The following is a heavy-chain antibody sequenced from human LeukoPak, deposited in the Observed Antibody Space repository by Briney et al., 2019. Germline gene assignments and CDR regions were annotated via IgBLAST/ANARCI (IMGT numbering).Heavy chain of an antibody. CDR3: ARREDTAMVLDY. V-gene: IGHV4-39*01. J-gene: IGHJ4*02. CDR2: IYYSGST. Sequence: PSETLSLTCTVSGGSISSSSYYWGWIRQPPGKGLEWIGSIYYSGSTYYSPSLKSRVTISVDTSKNQFSLKLSSVTAADTAVYYCARREDTAMVLDYWGQGTLVTVSS. CDR1: GGSISSSSYY. D-gene: IGHD5-18*01.